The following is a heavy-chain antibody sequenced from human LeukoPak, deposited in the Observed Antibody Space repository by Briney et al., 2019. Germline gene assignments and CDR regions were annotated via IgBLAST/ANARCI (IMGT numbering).Heavy chain of an antibody. CDR2: ISSSGSTI. J-gene: IGHJ4*02. D-gene: IGHD3-9*01. V-gene: IGHV3-48*03. CDR3: ARVDDILTGYDY. CDR1: GFTFSSYE. Sequence: GGSLRLSCAASGFTFSSYEMNWVRQAPGKGLEWVSYISSSGSTIYYADSVKGRFTISRDNAKNSLYLQMNSLRAEDTAVYYCARVDDILTGYDYWGQGTLVTVSS.